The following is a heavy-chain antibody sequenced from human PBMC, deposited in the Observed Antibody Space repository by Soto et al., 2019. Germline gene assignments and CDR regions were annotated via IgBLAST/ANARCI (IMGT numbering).Heavy chain of an antibody. CDR2: IYSGGST. CDR3: ASPYSSSRKRSWYYYYYGMDV. CDR1: KFTVSSNY. V-gene: IGHV3-66*01. D-gene: IGHD6-13*01. J-gene: IGHJ6*02. Sequence: GGSLTLSCAASKFTVSSNYLSRFRQATGKGLEWVSVIYSGGSTYYADSVKGRFTISRDNSKNTLYLQMNSLRAEDTAVYYCASPYSSSRKRSWYYYYYGMDVWGQGT.